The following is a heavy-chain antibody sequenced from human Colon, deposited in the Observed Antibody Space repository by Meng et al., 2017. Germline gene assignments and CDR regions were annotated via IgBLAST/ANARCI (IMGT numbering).Heavy chain of an antibody. Sequence: QVQIQPGGAGLVKPSETLSPPCAVSGGSFSGFYWSWIRQPPGKGLEWIGEIDHFGISNYNSSLKGRLTMSVDTSKKQISLTLTSVTAADTAVYYCAAGLRHGDWFDPWGPGTLVTVSS. CDR2: IDHFGIS. D-gene: IGHD4-17*01. J-gene: IGHJ5*02. V-gene: IGHV4-34*02. CDR1: GGSFSGFY. CDR3: AAGLRHGDWFDP.